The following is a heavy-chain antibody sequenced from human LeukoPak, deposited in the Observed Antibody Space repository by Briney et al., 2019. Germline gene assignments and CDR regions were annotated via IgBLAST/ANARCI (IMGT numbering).Heavy chain of an antibody. CDR3: ARETRRARGFDY. J-gene: IGHJ4*02. CDR2: IYSGGST. Sequence: GGSLRLSCAASGFTVSSNYMSWVRQAPGKGLEWVSVIYSGGSTYYADSVKGRFTISRDNSKNTLYLQMNSLRAEDTAVYYCARETRRARGFDYWGQGTLVTVSS. CDR1: GFTVSSNY. D-gene: IGHD1-26*01. V-gene: IGHV3-53*01.